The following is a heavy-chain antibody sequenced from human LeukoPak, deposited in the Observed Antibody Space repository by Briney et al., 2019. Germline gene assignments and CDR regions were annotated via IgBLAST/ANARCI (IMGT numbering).Heavy chain of an antibody. CDR3: ARGNAYYYDSSGYYAEGFDY. Sequence: PGGSLRLSCAASGFTVSSNYMSLVRQAPGKGLEWVSVIYSGGSTYYADSVKGRFTISRDNSKNTLYLQMNSLRAEDTAVYYCARGNAYYYDSSGYYAEGFDYWGQGTLVTVSS. V-gene: IGHV3-66*01. D-gene: IGHD3-22*01. J-gene: IGHJ4*02. CDR2: IYSGGST. CDR1: GFTVSSNY.